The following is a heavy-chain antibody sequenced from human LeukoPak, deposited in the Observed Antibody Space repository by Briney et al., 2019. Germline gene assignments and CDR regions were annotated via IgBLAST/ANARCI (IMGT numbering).Heavy chain of an antibody. J-gene: IGHJ3*02. CDR2: INHSGST. CDR3: ARGLNDIDAFDI. Sequence: PSETLSLTCAVYGGSFSGYYWSWIRQPPGKGLEWIGEINHSGSTNYNPSLKSRVTISVDTSKNQFSLKLSSVTAADTAVYYCARGLNDIDAFDIRGQGTMVTVSS. CDR1: GGSFSGYY. D-gene: IGHD3-9*01. V-gene: IGHV4-34*01.